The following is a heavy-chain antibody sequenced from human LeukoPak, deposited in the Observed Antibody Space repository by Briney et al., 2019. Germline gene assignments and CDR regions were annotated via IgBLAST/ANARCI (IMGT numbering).Heavy chain of an antibody. CDR1: GYTFTGYY. CDR3: ASDYGSGSYAFDI. V-gene: IGHV1-8*03. J-gene: IGHJ3*02. CDR2: MNPNSGNT. Sequence: ASVKVSCKASGYTFTGYYMHWVRQAPGQGLEWMGWMNPNSGNTGYAQKFQGRVTITRNTSISTAYMELSSLRSEDTAVYYCASDYGSGSYAFDIWGQGTMVTVSS. D-gene: IGHD3-10*01.